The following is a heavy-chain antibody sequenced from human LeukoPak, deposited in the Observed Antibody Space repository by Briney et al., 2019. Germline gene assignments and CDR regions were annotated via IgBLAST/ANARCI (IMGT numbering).Heavy chain of an antibody. D-gene: IGHD6-19*01. CDR1: GFTFNNYE. CDR3: AREPDRRLATYYFDY. J-gene: IGHJ4*02. V-gene: IGHV4-59*12. Sequence: PGGSLRLSCAASGFTFNNYEMNWVRQPPGKGLEWIGNIFYSGSTYYNPSLKSRVTISVDTSKNQFSLKLSSVTAADTAVYYCAREPDRRLATYYFDYWGQGTLVTVSS. CDR2: IFYSGST.